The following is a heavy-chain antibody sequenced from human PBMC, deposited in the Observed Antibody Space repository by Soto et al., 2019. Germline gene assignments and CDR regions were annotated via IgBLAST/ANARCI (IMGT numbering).Heavy chain of an antibody. CDR3: ARAPYTGSDEGAMDV. Sequence: QVQLVQSAAEVKKPGASVKVSCKTSGYTFTNYAISWVRQAPGQGLEWMGWISGYNGNTNYAQKLQGRVTMTTDTSTSTAYMELRSLRSDDTAVYYCARAPYTGSDEGAMDVWGQGTTVTVSS. V-gene: IGHV1-18*01. CDR1: GYTFTNYA. CDR2: ISGYNGNT. J-gene: IGHJ6*02. D-gene: IGHD1-26*01.